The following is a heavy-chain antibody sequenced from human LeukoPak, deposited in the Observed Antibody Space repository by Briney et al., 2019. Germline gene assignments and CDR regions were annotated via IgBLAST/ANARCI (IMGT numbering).Heavy chain of an antibody. D-gene: IGHD3-16*02. Sequence: PGGSLRLSCAASGFTFSSYWMSWVRQAPGKGLEWVANIKQDGSEKYYVDSVKGRFTISRDNAKNSLYLQMNSLRAEDTAVYYCARNNYDYVWGSYRFYYYYYMDVWGKGTTVTVSS. V-gene: IGHV3-7*01. CDR3: ARNNYDYVWGSYRFYYYYYMDV. CDR1: GFTFSSYW. J-gene: IGHJ6*03. CDR2: IKQDGSEK.